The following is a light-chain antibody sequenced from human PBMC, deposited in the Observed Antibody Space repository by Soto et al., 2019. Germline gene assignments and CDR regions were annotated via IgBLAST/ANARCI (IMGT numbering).Light chain of an antibody. CDR2: DIS. V-gene: IGKV3-20*01. CDR3: QLYSRSPRQIT. CDR1: QSVGSSS. Sequence: VLTQSPDPLSLSAGARATLSCRASQSVGSSSLGWYQQKPGQAPRLVIFDISNRATGIPDRFSGSGSGTDSTLTISRLEPEDFAVYYGQLYSRSPRQITFGQGTRLEIK. J-gene: IGKJ5*01.